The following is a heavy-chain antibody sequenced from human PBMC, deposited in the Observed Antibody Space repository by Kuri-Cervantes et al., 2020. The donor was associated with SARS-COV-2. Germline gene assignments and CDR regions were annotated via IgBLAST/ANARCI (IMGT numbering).Heavy chain of an antibody. D-gene: IGHD4-23*01. V-gene: IGHV3-11*04. Sequence: GESLKISCAASAFSFSDYYMSWIRQAPGKGPEWVSYISSTGSTIYYADSVKGRFTISRDNAKNSLYLQMNSLRAEDTAVYYCAGATVVPYFHHWGQGTLVTVSS. J-gene: IGHJ1*01. CDR1: AFSFSDYY. CDR2: ISSTGSTI. CDR3: AGATVVPYFHH.